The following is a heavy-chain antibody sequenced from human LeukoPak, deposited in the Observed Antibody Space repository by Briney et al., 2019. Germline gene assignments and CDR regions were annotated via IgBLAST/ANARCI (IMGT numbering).Heavy chain of an antibody. CDR2: INPNNGVT. J-gene: IGHJ4*02. D-gene: IGHD3-10*01. Sequence: ASVKVSCKASGYTFIHHYIHWVRQAPGQGLEWMGWINPNNGVTTYAQKFQGRVTMTSDTSISTAYMELSRLRSDDTAVYYCVRIFRGPDFWGQGTLVTVSS. CDR1: GYTFIHHY. CDR3: VRIFRGPDF. V-gene: IGHV1-2*02.